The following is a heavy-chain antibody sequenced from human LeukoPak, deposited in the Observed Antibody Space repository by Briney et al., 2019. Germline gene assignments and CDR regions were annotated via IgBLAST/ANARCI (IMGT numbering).Heavy chain of an antibody. CDR3: AREGPGYNSSSQLWDYYYYYYMDV. CDR1: GGSISSSNW. CDR2: IYHSGST. Sequence: SGTLSLTCAVSGGSISSSNWWSWVRQPPGKGLEWIGEIYHSGSTNYNPSLKSRVTISVDKSKNHFSLKLSSVTAADTAVYYCAREGPGYNSSSQLWDYYYYYYMDVWGKGTTVTVSS. V-gene: IGHV4-4*02. D-gene: IGHD6-6*01. J-gene: IGHJ6*03.